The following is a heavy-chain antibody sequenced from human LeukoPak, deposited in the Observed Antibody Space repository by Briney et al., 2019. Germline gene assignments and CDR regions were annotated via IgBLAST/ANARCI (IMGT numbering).Heavy chain of an antibody. D-gene: IGHD2-15*01. J-gene: IGHJ6*03. CDR2: ISGTGGST. V-gene: IGHV3-23*01. CDR1: GFTFNNYA. Sequence: GGSLRLSCAASGFTFNNYAMSWVRQAPGKGLEWVSGISGTGGSTYYADSVKGRFTIFRDNSKNTMYVQMNSLRADDTAVYYCASGPGYCSGSTCYYYYYMDVWGQGTTVTVSS. CDR3: ASGPGYCSGSTCYYYYYMDV.